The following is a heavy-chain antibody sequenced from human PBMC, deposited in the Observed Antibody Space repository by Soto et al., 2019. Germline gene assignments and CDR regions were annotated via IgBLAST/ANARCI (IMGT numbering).Heavy chain of an antibody. CDR1: GFTISSNY. Sequence: TGGALRLSCAASGFTISSNYMDWVRQAPGKGLEWVSAISGSGGSTYYADSVKGRFTISRDNSKNTLYLQMNSLRAEDTAVYYCAKAPCSGGSCYYWFDPWGQGTLVTVSS. CDR3: AKAPCSGGSCYYWFDP. V-gene: IGHV3-23*01. CDR2: ISGSGGST. J-gene: IGHJ5*02. D-gene: IGHD2-15*01.